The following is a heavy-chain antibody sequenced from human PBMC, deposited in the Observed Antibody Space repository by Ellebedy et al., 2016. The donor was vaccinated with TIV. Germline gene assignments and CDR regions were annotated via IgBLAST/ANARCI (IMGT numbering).Heavy chain of an antibody. Sequence: PGGSLRLSCAASGFTLHTYAMSRVRQAPGKGLEWVSFISGTGGSTWYADSVQGRFTISRDNSKNTLSLQMNSLRADDTAVYYCARLGYRSSWFDYWGQGALVTVSS. J-gene: IGHJ4*02. V-gene: IGHV3-23*01. CDR3: ARLGYRSSWFDY. CDR1: GFTLHTYA. CDR2: ISGTGGST. D-gene: IGHD6-13*01.